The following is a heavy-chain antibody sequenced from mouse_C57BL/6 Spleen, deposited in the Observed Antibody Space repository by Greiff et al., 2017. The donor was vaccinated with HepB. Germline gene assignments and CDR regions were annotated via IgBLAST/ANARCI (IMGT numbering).Heavy chain of an antibody. V-gene: IGHV1-52*01. Sequence: QVQLQQPGAELVRPGSSVKLSCKASGYTFTSYWMHWVKQRPIQGLEWIGNIDPSDSETHYNQKFKDKATLTVDKSSSTAYMQLSSLTSEDSAVYYCARSRSQLGTWFAYWGQGTLVTVSA. D-gene: IGHD4-1*01. CDR3: ARSRSQLGTWFAY. J-gene: IGHJ3*01. CDR2: IDPSDSET. CDR1: GYTFTSYW.